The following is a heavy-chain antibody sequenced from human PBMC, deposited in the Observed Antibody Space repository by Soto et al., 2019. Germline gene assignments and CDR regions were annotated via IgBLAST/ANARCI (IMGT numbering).Heavy chain of an antibody. J-gene: IGHJ4*02. D-gene: IGHD5-12*01. CDR1: GGSMTNYH. CDR2: IYNSGSP. V-gene: IGHV4-59*08. Sequence: QVQLQESGPGLVKPWETLSLTCTVSGGSMTNYHWSWIRQPPGKGLEWIGYIYNSGSPSYNPSLKSRVTLLPDTSKNQFSLRLSSVTAADTALYYCARHLRGSDFRGSWGFDFWGQGTLVTVSS. CDR3: ARHLRGSDFRGSWGFDF.